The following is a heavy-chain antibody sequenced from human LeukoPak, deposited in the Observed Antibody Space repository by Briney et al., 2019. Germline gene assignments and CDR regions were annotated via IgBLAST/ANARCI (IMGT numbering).Heavy chain of an antibody. D-gene: IGHD4-17*01. CDR1: GGSISSYY. J-gene: IGHJ6*03. CDR2: IYTSGST. CDR3: ARGVAATVTNAGYYYYYMDV. Sequence: SETLSLTCTVSGGSISSYYWSWIRQPPGKGLEWIGYIYTSGSTNYNPSLKSRVTISVDTSKNQVSLKVSSVTAADTAVYYCARGVAATVTNAGYYYYYMDVWGKGTTVTVSS. V-gene: IGHV4-4*09.